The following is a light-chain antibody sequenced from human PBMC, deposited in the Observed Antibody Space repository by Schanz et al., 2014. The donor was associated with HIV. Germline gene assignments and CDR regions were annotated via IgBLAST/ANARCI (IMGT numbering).Light chain of an antibody. J-gene: IGKJ3*01. V-gene: IGKV3-20*01. CDR1: QTVSSSS. CDR2: AAS. CDR3: QHYGSSPFT. Sequence: IVLTQSPGTLALSPGERATLSCRASQTVSSSSLAWYQQEPGQAPRLLIYAASSRATGIPDRFSGSGSGTDFTLTISGLEPEDSAVYYCQHYGSSPFTFGPGTKVDIK.